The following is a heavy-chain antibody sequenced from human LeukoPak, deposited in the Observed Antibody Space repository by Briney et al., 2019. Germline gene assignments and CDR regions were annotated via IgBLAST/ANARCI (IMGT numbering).Heavy chain of an antibody. V-gene: IGHV4-30-2*01. CDR2: IFHTGST. CDR3: ARELWFANAPGSWLDP. CDR1: GDSISSGAYS. Sequence: SQTLSLTCVVSGDSISSGAYSWSWIRQPPGKGLEWIGYIFHTGSTFYNPSLKSRLTISVDNSKNQFSLRLSSVTAADTAVYYCARELWFANAPGSWLDPWGQGALVTVSS. J-gene: IGHJ5*02. D-gene: IGHD3-10*01.